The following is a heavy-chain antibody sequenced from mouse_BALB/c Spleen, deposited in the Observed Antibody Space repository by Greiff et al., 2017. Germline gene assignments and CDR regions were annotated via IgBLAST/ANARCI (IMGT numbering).Heavy chain of an antibody. J-gene: IGHJ2*01. Sequence: EVQLVESGGGLVKPGGSLKLSCAASGFTFSSYTMSWVRQTPEKRLEWVATISSGGSYTYYPDSVKGRFTISRDNAKNTLYLQMSSLKSEDTAMYYCTRGELDGPYYFDYWGQGTTLTVSA. CDR2: ISSGGSYT. CDR3: TRGELDGPYYFDY. D-gene: IGHD1-1*01. V-gene: IGHV5-6-4*01. CDR1: GFTFSSYT.